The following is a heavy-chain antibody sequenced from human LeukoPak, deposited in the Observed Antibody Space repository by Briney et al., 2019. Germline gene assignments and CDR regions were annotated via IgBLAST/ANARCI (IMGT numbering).Heavy chain of an antibody. V-gene: IGHV3-23*01. CDR2: ISGSGDT. CDR3: AKDLAPYYDSWSGLGFDY. Sequence: HPGGSLRLSCAGSGFTFSSYAMGCVRQAPGKGLEWVSRISGSGDTYYADSVKGRFTISRDNSMNTLYLQLSSLRAEDTAIYYCAKDLAPYYDSWSGLGFDYWGQGTLVTVSS. D-gene: IGHD3-3*01. J-gene: IGHJ4*02. CDR1: GFTFSSYA.